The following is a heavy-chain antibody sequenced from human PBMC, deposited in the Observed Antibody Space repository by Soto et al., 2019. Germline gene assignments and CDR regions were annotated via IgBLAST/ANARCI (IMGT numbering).Heavy chain of an antibody. CDR3: ARHPSIVLVPVSNYYYFYPGLDV. Sequence: HPGGSLRLSCAASGFTFSSYWMSWVRQAPGKGLEWVANIKQDGSEKYYVDSVKGRFTISRDNAKNSLYLQMNSLRADDTAVYYCARHPSIVLVPVSNYYYFYPGLDVWGHRNTVTVSS. V-gene: IGHV3-7*01. J-gene: IGHJ6*02. CDR1: GFTFSSYW. D-gene: IGHD2-2*01. CDR2: IKQDGSEK.